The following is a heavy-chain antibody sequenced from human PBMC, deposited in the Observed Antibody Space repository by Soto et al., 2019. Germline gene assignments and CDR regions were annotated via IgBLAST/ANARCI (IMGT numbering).Heavy chain of an antibody. V-gene: IGHV4-59*01. CDR3: EAEGQAAGGATGNYGMTA. Sequence: PSEPLSLTCTVSCGSISSYYWSWIRQPPGKGLEWIGYIYYSGSTNYNPSLKSRVTISVDTSKNQFSLKLSSVTAADTAVYYCEAEGQAAGGATGNYGMTAGAKGARSPYT. CDR1: CGSISSYY. D-gene: IGHD6-13*01. CDR2: IYYSGST. J-gene: IGHJ6*02.